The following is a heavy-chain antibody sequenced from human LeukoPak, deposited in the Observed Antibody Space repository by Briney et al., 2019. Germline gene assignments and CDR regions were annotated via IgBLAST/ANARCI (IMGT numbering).Heavy chain of an antibody. D-gene: IGHD3-16*02. V-gene: IGHV4-61*02. CDR3: ARTSSYYDYVWGSYRYVTFDY. J-gene: IGHJ4*02. Sequence: ASETLSLTCTVSGDSISSGSYYRSWIRQPAGEGLEWIGRIYSSGRTHYSPSLKSRVTISVDTSRNQFSLRLSSVTAADTAVYYCARTSSYYDYVWGSYRYVTFDYWGQGTLVTVSS. CDR2: IYSSGRT. CDR1: GDSISSGSYY.